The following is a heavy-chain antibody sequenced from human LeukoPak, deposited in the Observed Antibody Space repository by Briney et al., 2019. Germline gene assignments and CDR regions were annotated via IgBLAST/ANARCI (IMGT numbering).Heavy chain of an antibody. V-gene: IGHV1-69*05. D-gene: IGHD6-13*01. Sequence: SVKVSCKASGGTFSSYAISWVRQAPGQGLEWVGGIIPIFGTANYAQKFQGRVTITTDESTSTAYMELSSLRSEDTAVYYCARHSSSWYSGHYMDVWGKGTTVTVSS. J-gene: IGHJ6*03. CDR3: ARHSSSWYSGHYMDV. CDR1: GGTFSSYA. CDR2: IIPIFGTA.